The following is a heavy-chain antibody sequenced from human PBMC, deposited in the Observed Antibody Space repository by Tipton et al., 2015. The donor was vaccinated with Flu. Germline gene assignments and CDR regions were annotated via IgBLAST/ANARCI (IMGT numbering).Heavy chain of an antibody. CDR2: INHSGST. D-gene: IGHD6-19*01. V-gene: IGHV4-34*01. CDR3: ATLRSHSSGWYNWYYYYGMDV. J-gene: IGHJ6*02. Sequence: TLSLTCAVYGGSFSGYYWSWIRQPPGKGLEWIGEINHSGSTNYNPSLKGRVTISVDTSKNQFSLKLSSVTAADTAVYYCATLRSHSSGWYNWYYYYGMDVWGQGTTVTVSS. CDR1: GGSFSGYY.